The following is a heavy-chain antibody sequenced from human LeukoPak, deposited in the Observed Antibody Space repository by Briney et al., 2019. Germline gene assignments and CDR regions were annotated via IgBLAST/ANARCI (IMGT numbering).Heavy chain of an antibody. D-gene: IGHD3-9*01. CDR2: IIPIFGTA. CDR1: GGTFSSYA. CDR3: ARYYDILTGSHNWFDP. J-gene: IGHJ5*02. Sequence: SVKVSCKASGGTFSSYAISWVRQAPGQGLEWMGGIIPIFGTANYAQKFQGRVTITADESTSTAFMELSSLRSEDTAVYYCARYYDILTGSHNWFDPWGQGTLVTVSS. V-gene: IGHV1-69*13.